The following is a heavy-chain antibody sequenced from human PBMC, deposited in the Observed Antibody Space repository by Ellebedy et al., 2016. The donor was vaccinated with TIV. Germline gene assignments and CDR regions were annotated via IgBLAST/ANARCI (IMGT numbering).Heavy chain of an antibody. CDR2: IYYSGST. V-gene: IGHV4-34*01. D-gene: IGHD2-15*01. CDR1: GGSFSGYY. CDR3: AKGVAADY. J-gene: IGHJ4*02. Sequence: MPGGSLRLSCAVYGGSFSGYYWSWIRQPPGKGLEWIGSIYYSGSTYYNPSLKSRVTISVDTSKNQFSLKLSSVTAADTAVYYCAKGVAADYWGQGTLVTVSS.